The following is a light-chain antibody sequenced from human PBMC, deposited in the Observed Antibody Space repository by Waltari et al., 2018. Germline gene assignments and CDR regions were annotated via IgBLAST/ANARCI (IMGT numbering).Light chain of an antibody. CDR2: AAS. CDR3: QQYHKWPPGG. V-gene: IGKV3-15*01. Sequence: VVTKSPATRSVSPGKTGTRSCRASQRVNTNLAWYQQNPCQAPRLLIFAASTRAPGIPSRFGGSGSGTEFTLTIASLQFEDVGVYFCQQYHKWPPGGFGGGTKVEIE. CDR1: QRVNTN. J-gene: IGKJ4*01.